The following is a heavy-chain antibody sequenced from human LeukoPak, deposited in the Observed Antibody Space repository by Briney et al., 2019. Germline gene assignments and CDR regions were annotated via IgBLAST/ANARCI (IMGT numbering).Heavy chain of an antibody. CDR3: AKEGCDSSGSFDY. CDR1: GFTFSSYA. V-gene: IGHV3-30-3*01. Sequence: GGSLRLSCAASGFTFSSYAMHWVRQAPGKGLEWVAVISYDGSNKYYTDFVKGRFTISRDKSKNTLYLQMNSLRAEDTAVYYCAKEGCDSSGSFDYWGQGTLVTVSS. J-gene: IGHJ4*02. CDR2: ISYDGSNK. D-gene: IGHD3-22*01.